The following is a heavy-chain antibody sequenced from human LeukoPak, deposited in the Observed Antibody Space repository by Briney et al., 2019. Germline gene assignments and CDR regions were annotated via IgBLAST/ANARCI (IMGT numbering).Heavy chain of an antibody. V-gene: IGHV4-59*08. CDR3: TRHLDYYGSGSYEY. D-gene: IGHD3-10*01. J-gene: IGHJ4*02. Sequence: SETLSLTCTVSGGSISSYYWSWIRQPPGEGLEWIGYIHYSGSTDYNPSLKSRVTISVDTSKNQFSLKLSSVTAADTAVYYCTRHLDYYGSGSYEYWGQGTLVTVSS. CDR1: GGSISSYY. CDR2: IHYSGST.